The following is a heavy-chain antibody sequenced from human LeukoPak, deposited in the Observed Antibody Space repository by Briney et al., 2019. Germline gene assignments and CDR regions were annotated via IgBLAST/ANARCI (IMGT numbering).Heavy chain of an antibody. CDR2: ISAYNGNT. CDR1: GYTFTSYG. D-gene: IGHD2-2*01. V-gene: IGHV1-18*01. CDR3: ARDSDCSSTSCYYYYYYMDV. J-gene: IGHJ6*03. Sequence: ASVKVSCKASGYTFTSYGISWVRQAPGQGLEWMGWISAYNGNTNYAQKLQGRVTMTTDTSTSTAYMELRSLRSDDTAVYYCARDSDCSSTSCYYYYYYMDVWGKGTTVTISS.